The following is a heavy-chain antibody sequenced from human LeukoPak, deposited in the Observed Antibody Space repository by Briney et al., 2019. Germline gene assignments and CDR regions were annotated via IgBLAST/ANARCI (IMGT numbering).Heavy chain of an antibody. V-gene: IGHV1-69*04. CDR1: GGTFSSYA. CDR2: IIPIFGIA. J-gene: IGHJ4*02. Sequence: SVKVSCKASGGTFSSYAISWVRQAPGQGLEWMGRIIPIFGIANYAQKFQGRVTITADKSTSTAYMELSSLRSEDTAVYYCARARITDGHFDYWGQGTLVTVSS. D-gene: IGHD1-20*01. CDR3: ARARITDGHFDY.